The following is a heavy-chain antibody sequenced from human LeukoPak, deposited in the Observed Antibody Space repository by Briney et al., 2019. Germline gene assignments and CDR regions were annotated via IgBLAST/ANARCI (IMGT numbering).Heavy chain of an antibody. J-gene: IGHJ3*02. CDR1: GYTFTNSY. CDR2: INPDGGNT. Sequence: ASVKISCKASGYTFTNSYIHWVRQAPGQVLEWMGLINPDGGNTNYAQNFQGRVTLTRDTSTSTVYMELSSLRSEDTAIYYCARIRDGYNDAYDIWGQGTVVTVPS. D-gene: IGHD5-24*01. V-gene: IGHV1-46*01. CDR3: ARIRDGYNDAYDI.